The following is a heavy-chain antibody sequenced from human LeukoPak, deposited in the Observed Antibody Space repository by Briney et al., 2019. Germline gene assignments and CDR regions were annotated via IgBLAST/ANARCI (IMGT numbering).Heavy chain of an antibody. J-gene: IGHJ4*02. CDR1: GFTFSSYW. D-gene: IGHD3-22*01. CDR3: AKYYYDSSGNRYCFDY. CDR2: ISGSGGST. V-gene: IGHV3-23*01. Sequence: GGSLRLSCAASGFTFSSYWMSWVRQAPGKGLEWVSAISGSGGSTYYADSVKGRFTISRDNSKNTLYLQMNSLRAEDTAVYYCAKYYYDSSGNRYCFDYWGQGTLVTVSS.